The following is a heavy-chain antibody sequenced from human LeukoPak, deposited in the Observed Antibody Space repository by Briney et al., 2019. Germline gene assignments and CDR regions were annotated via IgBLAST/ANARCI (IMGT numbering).Heavy chain of an antibody. CDR3: ARDLGCSGGSCYWNWFDP. D-gene: IGHD2-15*01. J-gene: IGHJ5*02. Sequence: PSETLSLTCTVSGGSISSYYWSWIRQPAEKGLEWIGRIYTSGSTNYNPSLKSRVTMSVDTSKNQFSLKLSSVTAADTAVYYCARDLGCSGGSCYWNWFDPWGQGTLVTVSS. CDR2: IYTSGST. CDR1: GGSISSYY. V-gene: IGHV4-4*07.